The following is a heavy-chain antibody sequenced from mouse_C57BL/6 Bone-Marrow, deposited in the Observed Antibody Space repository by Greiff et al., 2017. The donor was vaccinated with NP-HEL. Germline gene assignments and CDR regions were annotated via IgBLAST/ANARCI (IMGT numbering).Heavy chain of an antibody. CDR1: GFTFSDFY. D-gene: IGHD4-1*01. J-gene: IGHJ4*01. Sequence: EVKLVESGGGLVQSGRSLRLSCATSGFTFSDFYMEWVRQAPGKGLEWIAASRNKANDYTTEYSASVKGRFIVSRDTSQSILYLQMNALRAEDTDIYYCARDVGGANWVYAMDYWGHGTSVTVSS. V-gene: IGHV7-1*01. CDR2: SRNKANDYTT. CDR3: ARDVGGANWVYAMDY.